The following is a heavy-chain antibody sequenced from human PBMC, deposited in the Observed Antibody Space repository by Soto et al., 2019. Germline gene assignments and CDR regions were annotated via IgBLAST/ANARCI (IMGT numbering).Heavy chain of an antibody. J-gene: IGHJ4*02. CDR3: ARFNWNYGEVFDC. CDR2: ISGSSGST. D-gene: IGHD1-7*01. Sequence: PGGSLRLSFACSGFTFSSYNINWVRQAPVKGLEWVSTISGSSGSTYYADSVKGRFTISRDNSKNTLYLQMNSLRAEDTAVYYCARFNWNYGEVFDCWGQGTLVTVSS. CDR1: GFTFSSYN. V-gene: IGHV3-23*01.